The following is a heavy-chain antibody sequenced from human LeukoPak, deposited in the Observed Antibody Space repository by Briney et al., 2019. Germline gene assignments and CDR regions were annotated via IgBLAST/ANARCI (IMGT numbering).Heavy chain of an antibody. V-gene: IGHV1-3*01. J-gene: IGHJ2*01. CDR2: INVVNANT. D-gene: IGHD3-22*01. Sequence: GASVKVSCKASGYTFTSYAMQWVRQAPGQRLERMGWINVVNANTKYSQKFQDRVTITRDTSASTAYMELSSLRSEDTAVYYCARSFTGGYDRRYFDVWGRGSLVTVSS. CDR1: GYTFTSYA. CDR3: ARSFTGGYDRRYFDV.